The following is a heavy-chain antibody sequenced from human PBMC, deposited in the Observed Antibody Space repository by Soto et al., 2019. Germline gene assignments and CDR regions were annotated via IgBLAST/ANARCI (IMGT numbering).Heavy chain of an antibody. Sequence: SETLSLTCTVSGGSVSSGSYYWSWIRQPPGKGLEWIGYIYYSGSTNYNPSLKSRVTILIGTFKNQFSLKLSSVTAADTAVYYCARVYYDILTGYYWGPPPDYYYGMDVWGQGTTVTVSS. CDR3: ARVYYDILTGYYWGPPPDYYYGMDV. J-gene: IGHJ6*02. V-gene: IGHV4-61*01. CDR1: GGSVSSGSYY. CDR2: IYYSGST. D-gene: IGHD3-9*01.